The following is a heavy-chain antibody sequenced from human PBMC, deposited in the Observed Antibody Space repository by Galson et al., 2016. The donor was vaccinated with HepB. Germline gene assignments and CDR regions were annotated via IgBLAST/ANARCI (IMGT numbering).Heavy chain of an antibody. CDR1: GFSLRTSGVG. V-gene: IGHV2-5*02. J-gene: IGHJ4*02. Sequence: PALVKPPQTLTLTCTFSGFSLRTSGVGVGWIRQPPGKALEWLALIYWDDDKRYSPSLKSRLTITKDTSKNQVVLTMTNMDPVDTATYYCAHRTAVAGFNYWGQRTLVTVSS. CDR3: AHRTAVAGFNY. D-gene: IGHD6-19*01. CDR2: IYWDDDK.